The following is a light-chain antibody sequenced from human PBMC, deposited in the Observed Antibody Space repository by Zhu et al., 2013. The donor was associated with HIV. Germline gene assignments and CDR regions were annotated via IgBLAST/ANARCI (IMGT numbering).Light chain of an antibody. CDR2: EVT. CDR3: SSYGTGGTLVV. CDR1: SSDIGSYDF. Sequence: QSALTQPASVSGSPGQSITIPCSGTSSDIGSYDFVSWYQHQPGKAPKLIIYEVTKRPSGISNRFSGSKSGNTASLTISGLQSEDEADYYCSSYGTGGTLVVFGGGTKLTVL. V-gene: IGLV2-14*01. J-gene: IGLJ2*01.